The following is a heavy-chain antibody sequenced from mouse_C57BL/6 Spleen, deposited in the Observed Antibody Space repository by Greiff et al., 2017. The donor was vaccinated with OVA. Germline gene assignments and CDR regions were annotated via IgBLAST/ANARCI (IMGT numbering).Heavy chain of an antibody. D-gene: IGHD2-5*01. CDR1: GYSITSGYY. CDR2: ISYDGSN. Sequence: EVQLVESGPGLVKPSQSLSLTCSVTGYSITSGYYWNWIRQFPGNKLEWMGYISYDGSNNYNPSLKNRISITRDTSKNQFFLKLNSVTTEDTATYYCARVDYSNSPYWYFDVWGTGTTVTVSS. V-gene: IGHV3-6*01. J-gene: IGHJ1*03. CDR3: ARVDYSNSPYWYFDV.